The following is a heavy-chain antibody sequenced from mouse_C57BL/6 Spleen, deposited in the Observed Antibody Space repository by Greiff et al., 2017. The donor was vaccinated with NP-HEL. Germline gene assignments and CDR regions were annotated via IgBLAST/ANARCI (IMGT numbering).Heavy chain of an antibody. CDR1: GFTFSSYA. J-gene: IGHJ2*01. CDR3: ARSNSFFDY. V-gene: IGHV5-4*03. Sequence: EVKLVESGGGLVKPGGSLKLSCAASGFTFSSYAMSWVRQTPEKRLEWVATISDGGSYTYYPDNVKGRFTISRDNAKNNLYLQMSHLKSEDTAMYYCARSNSFFDYWGQGTTLTVSS. CDR2: ISDGGSYT. D-gene: IGHD4-1*01.